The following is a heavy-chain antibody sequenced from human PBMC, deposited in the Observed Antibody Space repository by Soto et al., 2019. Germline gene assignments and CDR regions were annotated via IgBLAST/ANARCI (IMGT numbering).Heavy chain of an antibody. CDR1: GYRFANYW. V-gene: IGHV5-51*01. CDR3: ARFPSGRDPNWFDP. J-gene: IGHJ5*02. CDR2: TYPDDSDT. D-gene: IGHD1-26*01. Sequence: GESLKISCKASGYRFANYWIGWVRQMPGKGLELMGITYPDDSDTRYSPSFQGQVTISADKSITTAYLQWSSLKASDTAMYYCARFPSGRDPNWFDPWGRGTLVTVSS.